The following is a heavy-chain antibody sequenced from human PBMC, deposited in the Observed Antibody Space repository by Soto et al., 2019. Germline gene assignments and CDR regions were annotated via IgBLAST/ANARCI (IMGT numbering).Heavy chain of an antibody. CDR3: ARSFTKSRRGGVAFDY. CDR2: ITPIDGTT. V-gene: IGHV1-69*01. Sequence: QVQLVQSGAEVKKPGSSVKVSCTASGGTISSFAFNWVRQAPGQGLEWMGGITPIDGTTKYAEKFQGRVTITADASTSTAYMDLSSLRSEDTAVYYCARSFTKSRRGGVAFDYWGQGTLLTVSP. J-gene: IGHJ4*02. D-gene: IGHD3-3*01. CDR1: GGTISSFA.